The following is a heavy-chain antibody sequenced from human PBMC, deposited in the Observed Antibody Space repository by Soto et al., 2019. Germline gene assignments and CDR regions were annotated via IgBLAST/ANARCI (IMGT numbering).Heavy chain of an antibody. CDR1: GFTFSSYA. Sequence: GGSLRLSCAASGFTFSSYAMSWVRQAPGKGLEWVSAISGSGGSTYYADYVKGRFTISRDNSKNTLYLQMNSLRAEDTAVYYCATDIVLMVYAPDAFDIWGQGTMVTVSS. CDR2: ISGSGGST. D-gene: IGHD2-8*01. V-gene: IGHV3-23*01. J-gene: IGHJ3*02. CDR3: ATDIVLMVYAPDAFDI.